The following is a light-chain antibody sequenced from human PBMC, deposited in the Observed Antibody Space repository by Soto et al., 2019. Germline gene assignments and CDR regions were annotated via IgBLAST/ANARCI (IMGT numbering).Light chain of an antibody. CDR2: GAS. CDR1: QSVSSNY. Sequence: EIVLTQSPGTLSLSPGERATLSCRASQSVSSNYLAWYQQKPGQAPRLLIYGASCRATGNPDRFSGSGSGTDATLTISRLEPEDLAVYYCQQYGSSPETFGQGTKVEIK. V-gene: IGKV3-20*01. J-gene: IGKJ1*01. CDR3: QQYGSSPET.